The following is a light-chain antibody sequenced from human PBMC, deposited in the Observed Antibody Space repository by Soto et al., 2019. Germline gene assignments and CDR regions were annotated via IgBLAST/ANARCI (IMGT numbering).Light chain of an antibody. J-gene: IGKJ2*01. CDR2: RAS. CDR1: QSIASN. Sequence: IVMTQSPATLSVSPGDRATLSCRASQSIASNLAWYQQKPGQAPRLLIYRASIRATDLPARFSGSGSGTEFTLTISSLQSEDFGVYYCQQYNIWPQYTFGQGTKVDIK. V-gene: IGKV3-15*01. CDR3: QQYNIWPQYT.